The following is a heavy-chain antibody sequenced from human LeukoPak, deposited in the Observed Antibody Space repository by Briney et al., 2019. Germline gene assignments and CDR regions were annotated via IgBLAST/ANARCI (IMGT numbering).Heavy chain of an antibody. Sequence: SETLSLTCTVSGGSFSSYYWSWIRQPPGKGLEWIGYIYYGGDTNYNPSFKSRVTISVDTSKNQFSLKLSSVTAADTAVFYCARSWGSSSGIDNWGQGTLVTVSS. CDR2: IYYGGDT. CDR3: ARSWGSSSGIDN. V-gene: IGHV4-59*01. CDR1: GGSFSSYY. J-gene: IGHJ4*02. D-gene: IGHD6-13*01.